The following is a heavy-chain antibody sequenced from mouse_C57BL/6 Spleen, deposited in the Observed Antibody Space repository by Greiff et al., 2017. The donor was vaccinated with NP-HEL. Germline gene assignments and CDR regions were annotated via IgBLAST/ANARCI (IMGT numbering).Heavy chain of an antibody. J-gene: IGHJ1*03. CDR3: VRERWDGGYFDV. Sequence: EVQLVESGGGLVQPKGSLKLSCAASGFTFNTYAMHWVRQAPGKGLEWVARIRSKSSNYATYYADSVKDRFNISRDDSQSMLYLQMNNLKTEDTDMCYGVRERWDGGYFDVWGTGTTVTVSS. V-gene: IGHV10-3*01. CDR2: IRSKSSNYAT. CDR1: GFTFNTYA. D-gene: IGHD4-1*01.